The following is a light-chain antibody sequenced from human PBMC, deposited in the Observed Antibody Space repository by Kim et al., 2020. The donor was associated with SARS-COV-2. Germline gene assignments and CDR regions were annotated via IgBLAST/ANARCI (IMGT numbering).Light chain of an antibody. CDR3: QQYYSYPWT. J-gene: IGKJ1*01. CDR2: AAS. CDR1: QGISSY. V-gene: IGKV1-8*01. Sequence: AIRMTQSPSSLSASTGDRVTITCRASQGISSYLAWYQQKPGKAPNLLIYAASTLQSGVPSRFSGSGSGTDFTLTISCLQSEDFAIYYCQQYYSYPWTFGQGTKVDIK.